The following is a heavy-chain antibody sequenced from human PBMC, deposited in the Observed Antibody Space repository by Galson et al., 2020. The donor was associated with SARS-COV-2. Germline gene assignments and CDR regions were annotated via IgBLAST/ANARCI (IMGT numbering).Heavy chain of an antibody. CDR2: ISSGGSRI. J-gene: IGHJ6*02. D-gene: IGHD2-15*01. V-gene: IGHV3-11*01. CDR1: GFIFSDYY. CDR3: ARHMEYCSGGNCSYGMGV. Sequence: GGSLRLSCAASGFIFSDYYMSWIRQAPGKGLEWVSYISSGGSRIYYSDSVKGQFTISRDNTNNSLYLQMNSLRAEDTAMYYCARHMEYCSGGNCSYGMGVWGPGTTVTVSS.